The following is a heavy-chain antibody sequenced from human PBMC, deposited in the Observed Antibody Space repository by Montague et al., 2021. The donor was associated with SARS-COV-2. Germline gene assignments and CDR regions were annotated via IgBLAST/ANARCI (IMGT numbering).Heavy chain of an antibody. CDR1: GDSISSSSYY. J-gene: IGHJ6*03. V-gene: IGHV4-39*01. D-gene: IGHD3-3*01. Sequence: SETLSLTCTVSGDSISSSSYYWGWIRQPPGKGLEWIGSIYYSGSTYYNPSLKSRVTISVDTSKNQFSLKLSSVTAADTAVFYCARHSGGYTIFGVVIYYMDVWGKGTTVTVSS. CDR3: ARHSGGYTIFGVVIYYMDV. CDR2: IYYSGST.